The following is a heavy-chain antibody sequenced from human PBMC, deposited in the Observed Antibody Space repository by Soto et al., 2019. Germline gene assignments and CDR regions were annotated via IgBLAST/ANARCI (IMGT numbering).Heavy chain of an antibody. CDR2: ISGSGGST. CDR1: GFTFSSYA. Sequence: GGSLRLSCAASGFTFSSYAMSWVRQAPGKGLEWVSAISGSGGSTYYADSVKGRFTISRDNSKNTLYLQMNSLRAEDTAVYYCEKDSNIVGATTGITWGQGTLVTVSS. D-gene: IGHD1-26*01. J-gene: IGHJ5*02. CDR3: EKDSNIVGATTGIT. V-gene: IGHV3-23*01.